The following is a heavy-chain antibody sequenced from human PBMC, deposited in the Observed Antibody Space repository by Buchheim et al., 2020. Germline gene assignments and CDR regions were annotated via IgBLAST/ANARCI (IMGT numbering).Heavy chain of an antibody. V-gene: IGHV1-69*06. CDR2: IIPMFGTA. CDR1: GGTFSNYD. D-gene: IGHD6-19*01. J-gene: IGHJ6*02. Sequence: QVQLVQSGAEVKKPGSSAKVSCKASGGTFSNYDFSWVRQAPGQGPEWMGGIIPMFGTANYAQKFQGRVTITADRSTSTVYMELSSLRSDDTAVYYCARDGDGVAVAGYYGMDVWGQGTT. CDR3: ARDGDGVAVAGYYGMDV.